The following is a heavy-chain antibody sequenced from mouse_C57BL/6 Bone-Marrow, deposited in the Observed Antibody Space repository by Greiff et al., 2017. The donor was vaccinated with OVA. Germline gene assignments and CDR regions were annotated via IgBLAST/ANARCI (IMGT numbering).Heavy chain of an antibody. CDR1: GYTFTDYN. V-gene: IGHV1-18*01. CDR3: ARYGAYYYGSSYFHYYFDY. CDR2: INPNNGGT. J-gene: IGHJ2*01. Sequence: EVQLQESGPELVKPGASVKIPCKASGYTFTDYNMDWVKQSHGKSLEWIGDINPNNGGTIYNQKFKGKATLTVDKSSSTAYMELRSLTSEDTAVYYCARYGAYYYGSSYFHYYFDYWGQGTTLTVSS. D-gene: IGHD1-1*01.